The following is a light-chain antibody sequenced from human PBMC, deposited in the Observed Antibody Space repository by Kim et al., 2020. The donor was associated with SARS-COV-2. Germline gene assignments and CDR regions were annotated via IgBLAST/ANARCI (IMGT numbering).Light chain of an antibody. Sequence: KVTISCSGSSTNSGNNYVTWYQQHQGTAPKLLNYDNNEGTSGIPDRFAGSKAGTSANLGITGIQTGDEADEYGGTWDSSLSAGTWVFGGGTQLTVL. CDR2: DNN. J-gene: IGLJ3*02. CDR3: GTWDSSLSAGTWV. V-gene: IGLV1-51*01. CDR1: STNSGNNY.